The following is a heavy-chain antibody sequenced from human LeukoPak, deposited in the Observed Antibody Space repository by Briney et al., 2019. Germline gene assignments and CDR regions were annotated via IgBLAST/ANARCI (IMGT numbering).Heavy chain of an antibody. Sequence: PGGSLRLSCAASGFTFSSYSMNWVRQAPGKGLEWVSSISSSSSYIYYADSVKGRFTISRDNAKNSLYLQMNSLRAEDTAVYYCARNLRPGSSYGYYYGMDVWGQGTTVTDSS. CDR2: ISSSSSYI. J-gene: IGHJ6*02. D-gene: IGHD3-10*01. CDR3: ARNLRPGSSYGYYYGMDV. V-gene: IGHV3-21*01. CDR1: GFTFSSYS.